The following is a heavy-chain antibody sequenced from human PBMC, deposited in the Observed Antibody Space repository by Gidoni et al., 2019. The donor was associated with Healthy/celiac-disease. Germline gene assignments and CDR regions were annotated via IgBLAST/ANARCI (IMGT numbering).Heavy chain of an antibody. CDR3: ARSCSSTSCYFGYYYYYGMDV. J-gene: IGHJ6*02. D-gene: IGHD2-2*01. Sequence: QVQLVESGGGVVQPGRSLRLSCAASGFTFSSYAMHWVRQAPGKGLAWVAVISYDGSNKYYADSVKGRFTISRDNSKNTLYLQMNSLRAEDTAVYYCARSCSSTSCYFGYYYYYGMDVWGQGTTVTVSS. V-gene: IGHV3-30-3*01. CDR2: ISYDGSNK. CDR1: GFTFSSYA.